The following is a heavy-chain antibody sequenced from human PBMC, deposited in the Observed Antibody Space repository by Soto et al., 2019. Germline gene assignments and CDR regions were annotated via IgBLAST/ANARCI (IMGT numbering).Heavy chain of an antibody. CDR1: GFTFSNAW. CDR2: IKSKTDGGTT. D-gene: IGHD3-3*01. Sequence: GGSLRLSCAASGFTFSNAWMSWVRQAPGKGLEWVGRIKSKTDGGTTDYAAPVKGRFTISRDDSKNTLYLQMNSLKTEDTAVYYCTTDITNYDFWSGYDAFDIWGQGTMVIVSS. J-gene: IGHJ3*02. V-gene: IGHV3-15*01. CDR3: TTDITNYDFWSGYDAFDI.